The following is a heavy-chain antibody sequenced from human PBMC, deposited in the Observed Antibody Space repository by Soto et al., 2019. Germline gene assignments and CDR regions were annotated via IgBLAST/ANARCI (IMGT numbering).Heavy chain of an antibody. D-gene: IGHD1-1*01. CDR3: ARDRDWTFDY. CDR1: GYTFTGEP. J-gene: IGHJ4*02. V-gene: IGHV1-3*01. Sequence: ASVKVSCKASGYTFTGEPMHWVRQAPGQSLEWMGWIHAGSGKTTYSQRFQDRVTITRDTSADTAYMELNSLTFEDTAVYYCARDRDWTFDYWCQGILVSVS. CDR2: IHAGSGKT.